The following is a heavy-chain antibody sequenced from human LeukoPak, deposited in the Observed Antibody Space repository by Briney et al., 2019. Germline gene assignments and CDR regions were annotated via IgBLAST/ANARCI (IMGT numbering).Heavy chain of an antibody. CDR1: GFTFSSYE. D-gene: IGHD1-1*01. CDR3: ARSFWNDLEYYYNGLDV. J-gene: IGHJ6*02. V-gene: IGHV3-23*01. CDR2: TSGSGDST. Sequence: GGSLRLSCAGSGFTFSSYEMTWVRQAPGKGLEWVSATSGSGDSTYYADSVKGRFTISRDNSKNTLHLQMNSMRAEDTAVYYCARSFWNDLEYYYNGLDVWGQGTTVTVSS.